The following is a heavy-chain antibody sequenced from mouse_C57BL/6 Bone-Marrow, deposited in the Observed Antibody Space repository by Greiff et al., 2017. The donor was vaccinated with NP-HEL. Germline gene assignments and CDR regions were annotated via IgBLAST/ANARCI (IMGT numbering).Heavy chain of an antibody. Sequence: QVQLQQSGAELVRPGASVTLSCKASGYTFTDYEMHWVKQTPVHGLEWIGAIDPETGGTAYNQKFKGKAILTADKSSSTAYMELRSLTSEDSAVYYCTRRDYRNPWFAYWGQGTLVTVSA. V-gene: IGHV1-15*01. CDR2: IDPETGGT. J-gene: IGHJ3*01. CDR1: GYTFTDYE. D-gene: IGHD2-1*01. CDR3: TRRDYRNPWFAY.